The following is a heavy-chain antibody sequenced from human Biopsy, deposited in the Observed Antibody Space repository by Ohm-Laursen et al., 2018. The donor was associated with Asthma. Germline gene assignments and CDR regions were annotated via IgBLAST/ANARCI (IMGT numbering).Heavy chain of an antibody. CDR1: GYIFTSYW. J-gene: IGHJ4*02. D-gene: IGHD3-10*01. CDR2: IFPGNSDT. Sequence: GESLKISCKASGYIFTSYWIGWVRQMPGKGLEWMGIIFPGNSDTIYIPSFQGQVTISADKSISTAYLQWSSLKASDTAIYYCARLAYGSGSFFDFWGQGTLVTVAS. CDR3: ARLAYGSGSFFDF. V-gene: IGHV5-51*01.